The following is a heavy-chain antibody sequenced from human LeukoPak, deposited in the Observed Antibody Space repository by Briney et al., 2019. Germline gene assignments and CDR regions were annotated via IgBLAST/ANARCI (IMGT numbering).Heavy chain of an antibody. D-gene: IGHD3-22*01. Sequence: GGSLRLSCAASGFTFSNYEMNWVRQAPGKGLEWVSYISSSGSLISYADSVKGRFTISRDNAKSSLYLQMNSLRAEDTAVYYCAKARGTVVPPFDYWGQGTLATVPS. CDR3: AKARGTVVPPFDY. CDR1: GFTFSNYE. V-gene: IGHV3-48*03. J-gene: IGHJ4*02. CDR2: ISSSGSLI.